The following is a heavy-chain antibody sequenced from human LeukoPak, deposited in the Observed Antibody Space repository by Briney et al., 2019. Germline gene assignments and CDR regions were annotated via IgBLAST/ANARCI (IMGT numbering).Heavy chain of an antibody. D-gene: IGHD5-18*01. Sequence: ASVKVSCKASGYTFTGYYMHWVRQAPGQGLEWMGWINPNSGGTNYAQKFQGRVTTTRDTSISTAYMELSRLRSDDTAVYYCARDSFSNSYGFDSDYWGQGTLVTVSS. CDR2: INPNSGGT. J-gene: IGHJ4*02. CDR3: ARDSFSNSYGFDSDY. V-gene: IGHV1-2*02. CDR1: GYTFTGYY.